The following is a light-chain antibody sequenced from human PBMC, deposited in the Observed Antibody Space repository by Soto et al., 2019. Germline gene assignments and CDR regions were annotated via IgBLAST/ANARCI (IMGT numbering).Light chain of an antibody. J-gene: IGKJ1*01. CDR1: QTISSW. Sequence: DIQMTQSPSTVSGSVGDRVTISLLASQTISSWLAWYQQKPGKAPKLLIYKASTLKSGVPSRFSGSGSGTEFTLTISSLQPDDFATYYCQHYNSYSEAFGQGTKVDIK. CDR2: KAS. V-gene: IGKV1-5*03. CDR3: QHYNSYSEA.